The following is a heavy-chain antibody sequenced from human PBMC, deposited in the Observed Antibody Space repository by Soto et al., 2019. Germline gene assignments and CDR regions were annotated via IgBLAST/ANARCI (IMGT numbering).Heavy chain of an antibody. J-gene: IGHJ4*02. D-gene: IGHD3-10*01. CDR1: GFTFSSYA. V-gene: IGHV3-23*01. Sequence: PVGSLRLSCAASGFTFSSYAMSWVRQAPGKGLEWVSAISGSGGSTHYADSVKGRFTISRDNSKNTLYLQMNSLRAEDTAVYYCVRSSGYRAYYFDYWGQGTLVTVSS. CDR3: VRSSGYRAYYFDY. CDR2: ISGSGGST.